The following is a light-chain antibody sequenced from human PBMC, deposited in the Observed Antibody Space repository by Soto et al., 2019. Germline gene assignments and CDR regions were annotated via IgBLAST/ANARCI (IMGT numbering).Light chain of an antibody. CDR2: EVT. CDR3: SSFRSGGTRVL. J-gene: IGLJ2*01. Sequence: QPVLTQPASVSGSPGQSITISCTGTSSDIGGYNYVSWYKQYPGKAPNLIIYEVTNRPSGISYRFSGSKSGNTASLTISGLQVEDEADYYCSSFRSGGTRVLFGGGTKLTVL. CDR1: SSDIGGYNY. V-gene: IGLV2-14*01.